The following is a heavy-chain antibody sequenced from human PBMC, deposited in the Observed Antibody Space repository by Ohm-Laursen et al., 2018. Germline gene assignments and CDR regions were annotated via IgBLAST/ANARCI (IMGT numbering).Heavy chain of an antibody. Sequence: SLRLSCSASGFTFSSYAMSWVRQAPGKGLEWVSAISGSGGSTYYADSVKGRFTISRDNSKNTLYLQMNSLRAEDTAVYYCAKVDYGDYVVGAFDIWGQGTMVTVSS. J-gene: IGHJ3*02. CDR2: ISGSGGST. CDR3: AKVDYGDYVVGAFDI. D-gene: IGHD4-17*01. V-gene: IGHV3-23*01. CDR1: GFTFSSYA.